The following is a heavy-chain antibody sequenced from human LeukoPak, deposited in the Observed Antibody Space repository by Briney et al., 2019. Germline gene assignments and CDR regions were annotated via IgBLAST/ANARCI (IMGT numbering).Heavy chain of an antibody. CDR3: ARQYQLQGDWFDP. CDR1: GYSFTSYW. J-gene: IGHJ5*02. D-gene: IGHD2-2*01. CDR2: IYPGDSDT. Sequence: GESLKISCKGSGYSFTSYWIGWVRQMPGKGLEWMGIIYPGDSDTRYSPSFQGQVTISADNSISTAYLQWSSLKASDTAMYYCARQYQLQGDWFDPWGQGTLVTVSS. V-gene: IGHV5-51*01.